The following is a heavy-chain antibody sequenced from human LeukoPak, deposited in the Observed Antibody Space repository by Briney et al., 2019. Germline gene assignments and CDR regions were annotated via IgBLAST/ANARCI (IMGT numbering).Heavy chain of an antibody. CDR3: ASGYFDWLLRFDY. J-gene: IGHJ4*02. CDR2: MFYSGGS. Sequence: SETLSLTCAVSGYSISSGYYWGWIRQPPGKGLGWIGSMFYSGGSYYNPSLKSRVTISLDTSKNQFSLRLRSVTAADTAVYYCASGYFDWLLRFDYWSQGALVTVSS. CDR1: GYSISSGYY. D-gene: IGHD3-9*01. V-gene: IGHV4-38-2*01.